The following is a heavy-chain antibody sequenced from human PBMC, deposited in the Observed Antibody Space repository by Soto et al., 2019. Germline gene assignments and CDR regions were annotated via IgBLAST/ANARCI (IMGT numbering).Heavy chain of an antibody. CDR2: INPKSGGP. J-gene: IGHJ4*02. CDR3: ASEDCRNTNCLKGFDY. D-gene: IGHD2-15*01. CDR1: GYTFTDYY. Sequence: QVQLVQSGAEVKKPGDSVKVSCKTSGYTFTDYYMHWVRQAPGQGFEWVGGINPKSGGPKYVLKFQGRVTVTRDTSTSTAYMELNRLTSDDTAVYYCASEDCRNTNCLKGFDYWGQGTLVTVSS. V-gene: IGHV1-2*02.